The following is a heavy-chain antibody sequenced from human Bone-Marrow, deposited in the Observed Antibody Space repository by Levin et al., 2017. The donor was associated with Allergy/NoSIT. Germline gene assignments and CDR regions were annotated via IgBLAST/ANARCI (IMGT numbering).Heavy chain of an antibody. CDR1: GFSLSASVFSPTKPRLG. V-gene: IGHV2-26*01. Sequence: ESGPTLVKPTETLALTCTVSGFSLSASVFSPTKPRLGVSWVRQPPGKALEWLAHIFSDDERSYSTSLGSRLTISKDTSRSQVVLIMTNLDPVDTATYYCARITQFRPDYWSRSGNFYSYYGMDVWGQGTTVTVSS. CDR2: IFSDDER. J-gene: IGHJ6*02. CDR3: ARITQFRPDYWSRSGNFYSYYGMDV. D-gene: IGHD3-3*01.